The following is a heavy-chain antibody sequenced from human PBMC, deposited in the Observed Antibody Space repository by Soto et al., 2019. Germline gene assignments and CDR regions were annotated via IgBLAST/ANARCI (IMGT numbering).Heavy chain of an antibody. J-gene: IGHJ4*02. D-gene: IGHD3-16*01. CDR3: ARWGTTGGLDV. V-gene: IGHV3-33*05. CDR1: GFTFRSYV. Sequence: QVQLVESGGGVVQPGTSLRLSCVGSGFTFRSYVIHWVRQAPGKGLEWVALTSYDGSNNFYGYSVKGRFTISRHNSRNTVELQLYSPTFEDPGLYYCARWGTTGGLDVWGQGTLVSGSS. CDR2: TSYDGSNN.